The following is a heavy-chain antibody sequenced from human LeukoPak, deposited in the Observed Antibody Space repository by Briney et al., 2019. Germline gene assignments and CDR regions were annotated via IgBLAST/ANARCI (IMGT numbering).Heavy chain of an antibody. CDR2: FGISGTI. V-gene: IGHV3-48*01. CDR1: GFAVNTYD. CDR3: AGYGVYPY. D-gene: IGHD5/OR15-5a*01. J-gene: IGHJ4*02. Sequence: GGSLRLSCAASGFAVNTYDMHWVRQALGEGPQWIAYFGISGTIYYADSVRGRFTISRDSAKNSLYLQMNGQRVDDTAIYYCAGYGVYPYWGQGTPVTVSS.